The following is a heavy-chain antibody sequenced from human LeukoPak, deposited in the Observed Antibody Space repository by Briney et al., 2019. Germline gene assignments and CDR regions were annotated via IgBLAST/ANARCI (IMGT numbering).Heavy chain of an antibody. J-gene: IGHJ4*02. Sequence: WVRQAPGKGLEWIGSIYYSGSTYYNPSLKSRVTISVDTSKNQFSLKLSSVTAADTAVYYCARQRPSTYYYDSSGYSVIDYWGQGTLVTVSS. CDR3: ARQRPSTYYYDSSGYSVIDY. V-gene: IGHV4-39*01. D-gene: IGHD3-22*01. CDR2: IYYSGST.